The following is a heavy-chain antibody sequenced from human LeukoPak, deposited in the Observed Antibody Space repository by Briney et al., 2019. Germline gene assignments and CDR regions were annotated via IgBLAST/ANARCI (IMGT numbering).Heavy chain of an antibody. CDR3: ATSGWYLLPGVY. V-gene: IGHV4-39*01. J-gene: IGHJ4*02. CDR2: IYYSGST. D-gene: IGHD6-19*01. CDR1: GGSISRSSYY. Sequence: SETLSLTCTVSGGSISRSSYYWGWIRQPPGKALEWIGSIYYSGSTYYNPSLKSRVTISVDTSKNQFSLKLSSVTAADTAVYYCATSGWYLLPGVYWGQGTLVTVSS.